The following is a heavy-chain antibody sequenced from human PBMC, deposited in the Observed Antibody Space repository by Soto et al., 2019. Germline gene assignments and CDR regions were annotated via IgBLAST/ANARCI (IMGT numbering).Heavy chain of an antibody. CDR3: ARGRTSSPTPGDY. V-gene: IGHV4-31*01. CDR1: GGSISSGGYY. D-gene: IGHD2-2*01. Sequence: QVQLQESGPGLVKPSQTLSLTCTVSGGSISSGGYYWSWIRQHPGKGLEWIGYIYYSGSTYYNPXXXXXXTXXXXXXXXXXXXXXXXXXXXDXAVXYXARGRTSSPTPGDYWGQGTLVTVSS. CDR2: IYYSGST. J-gene: IGHJ4*02.